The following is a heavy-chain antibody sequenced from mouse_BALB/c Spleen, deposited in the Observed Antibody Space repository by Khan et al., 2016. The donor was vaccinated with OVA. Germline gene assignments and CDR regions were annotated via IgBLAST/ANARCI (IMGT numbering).Heavy chain of an antibody. J-gene: IGHJ2*01. V-gene: IGHV1S81*02. Sequence: QVQLQQPGAELVKAGASVKMSCKASGYTFTSYWMHWVQQRLGQGLEWFAETNPTNGRTYYNEKFKRKATLTVDKSSSTAYMLLSGPTFEDSAVYYCARIKKIVATYIDYWGQGTTLTVSS. D-gene: IGHD1-1*01. CDR1: GYTFTSYW. CDR2: TNPTNGRT. CDR3: ARIKKIVATYIDY.